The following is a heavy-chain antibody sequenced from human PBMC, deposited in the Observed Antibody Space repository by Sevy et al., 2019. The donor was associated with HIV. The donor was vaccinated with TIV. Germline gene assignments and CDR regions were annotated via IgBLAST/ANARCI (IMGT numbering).Heavy chain of an antibody. CDR1: GFTFDDYA. V-gene: IGHV3-9*01. CDR2: ISWNSGSI. CDR3: AKVRTYYYDSSGYFLGDAFDI. Sequence: GGSLRLSCAASGFTFDDYAMHWVRQAPGKGLEWVSGISWNSGSIGYADSVKGRFTISRDNAKNSLYLQMNSLRAEDTALYYCAKVRTYYYDSSGYFLGDAFDICGQGTMVTVSS. D-gene: IGHD3-22*01. J-gene: IGHJ3*02.